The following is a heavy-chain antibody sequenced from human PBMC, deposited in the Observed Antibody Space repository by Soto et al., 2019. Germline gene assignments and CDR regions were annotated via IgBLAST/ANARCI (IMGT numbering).Heavy chain of an antibody. Sequence: QVQLVESGGGVVQPGRSLRLSCAVSGFTVSTYGMHWVRQAPGKGLEWVEVISRDGGTKYYADSVKGRFTISRDNSSNTLFLEMNSLRGDDMAVYYCTGEVASGYWGQGTLVTVSS. CDR1: GFTVSTYG. V-gene: IGHV3-30*03. J-gene: IGHJ4*02. CDR3: TGEVASGY. CDR2: ISRDGGTK. D-gene: IGHD2-8*02.